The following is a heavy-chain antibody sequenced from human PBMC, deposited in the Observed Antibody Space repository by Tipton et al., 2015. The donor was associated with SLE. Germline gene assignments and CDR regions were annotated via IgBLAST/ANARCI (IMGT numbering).Heavy chain of an antibody. CDR1: GGSISGYY. D-gene: IGHD1-26*01. Sequence: LRLSCTVSGGSISGYYWSWIRQPAGKGLEWIGRVYSSGSTIYNPSIKSRITLSLDTSKNQFSLRVNSVTAADTAVYYCARGGGSYYDYWGQGMLVTVSS. J-gene: IGHJ4*02. CDR2: VYSSGST. V-gene: IGHV4-4*07. CDR3: ARGGGSYYDY.